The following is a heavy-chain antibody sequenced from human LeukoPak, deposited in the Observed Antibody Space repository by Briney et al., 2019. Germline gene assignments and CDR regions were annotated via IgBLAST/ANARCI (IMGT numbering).Heavy chain of an antibody. V-gene: IGHV3-48*03. CDR2: VSSSGSTI. CDR1: GFTFSSYE. Sequence: GGSLRLSCAASGFTFSSYEMNWVRQAPGKGLEWVSYVSSSGSTIYYADSVKGRFTISRDNAKNSLYLQMNSLRAEDTAVYYCARGQDIVVVVAATPSTLDYWGQGTLVTVSS. J-gene: IGHJ4*02. D-gene: IGHD2-15*01. CDR3: ARGQDIVVVVAATPSTLDY.